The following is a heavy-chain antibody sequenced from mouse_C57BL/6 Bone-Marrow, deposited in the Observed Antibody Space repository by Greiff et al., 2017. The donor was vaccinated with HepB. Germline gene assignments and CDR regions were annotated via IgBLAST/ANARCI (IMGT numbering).Heavy chain of an antibody. CDR2: INPGSGGT. CDR1: GYAFTNYL. V-gene: IGHV1-54*01. D-gene: IGHD3-1*01. CDR3: ARSGNRAY. J-gene: IGHJ3*01. Sequence: QVQLQQSGAELVRPGTSVKVSCKASGYAFTNYLIEWVKQRPGQGLEWIGVINPGSGGTNYNEKFKGKATLTADKSSSTAYMQLSSLTSEDSAVYFCARSGNRAYWGQGTLVTVSA.